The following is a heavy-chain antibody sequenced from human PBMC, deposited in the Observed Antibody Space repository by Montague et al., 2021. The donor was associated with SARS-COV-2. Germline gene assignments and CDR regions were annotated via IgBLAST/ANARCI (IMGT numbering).Heavy chain of an antibody. CDR2: IYNRGST. D-gene: IGHD4-17*01. CDR3: ARDYGDYSYYYGLDV. V-gene: IGHV4-61*02. J-gene: IGHJ6*02. Sequence: TLSLTCTVSGGSIRSGSYYWSWIRQPAGKGLEWIGRIYNRGSTNYNPSLKSRVTMSVDTSKNQFSLKVSSVTAADTAVYYCARDYGDYSYYYGLDVWGQGTTVTVSS. CDR1: GGSIRSGSYY.